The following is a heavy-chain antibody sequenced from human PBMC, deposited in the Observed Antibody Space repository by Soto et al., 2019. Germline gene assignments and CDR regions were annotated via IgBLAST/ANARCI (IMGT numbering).Heavy chain of an antibody. CDR3: AHTRYGGTHFDY. D-gene: IGHD4-17*01. CDR2: IYWDDDK. CDR1: GFSLSTSGVG. J-gene: IGHJ4*02. Sequence: QITLKESGPTLVKPTQTLTLTCTFSGFSLSTSGVGVGWIRQPPGKALEWHALIYWDDDKRYSPSLKSRLTITQDTSNNQVVITMTNMDPVDTATYYCAHTRYGGTHFDYWGQGTLVTVCS. V-gene: IGHV2-5*02.